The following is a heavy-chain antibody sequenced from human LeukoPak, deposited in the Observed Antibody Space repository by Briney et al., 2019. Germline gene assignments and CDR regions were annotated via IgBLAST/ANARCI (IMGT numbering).Heavy chain of an antibody. CDR3: ARIDLGIAAAGSYYFDY. CDR1: GFSFSNYA. Sequence: GGSLRLSCAASGFSFSNYAMNWVRQAPGKGLEWVSSISGSGESTYYADSVRGRFSISRDNSKNTLYLQMNSLRAEDTAVYYCARIDLGIAAAGSYYFDYWGQGTLVTVSS. V-gene: IGHV3-23*01. J-gene: IGHJ4*02. CDR2: ISGSGEST. D-gene: IGHD6-13*01.